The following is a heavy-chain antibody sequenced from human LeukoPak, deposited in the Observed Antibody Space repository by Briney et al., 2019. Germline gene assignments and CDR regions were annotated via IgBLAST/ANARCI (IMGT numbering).Heavy chain of an antibody. CDR3: AKDEGIVGATANYYYGMDV. CDR1: GFTFSSYA. Sequence: PGGSLRLSCAASGFTFSSYAMSWARQAPGKGLEWVSAISGSGGSTYYADSVKGRFTISRDNSKNTLYLQMNSLRAEDTAVYYCAKDEGIVGATANYYYGMDVWGQGTTVTVSS. D-gene: IGHD1-26*01. V-gene: IGHV3-23*01. J-gene: IGHJ6*02. CDR2: ISGSGGST.